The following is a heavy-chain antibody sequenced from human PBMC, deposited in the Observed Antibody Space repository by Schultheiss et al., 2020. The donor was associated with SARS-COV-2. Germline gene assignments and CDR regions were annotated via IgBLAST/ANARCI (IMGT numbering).Heavy chain of an antibody. Sequence: SVKVSCKASGGTFSSYAISWVRQAPGQGLEWMGGSISIFGTANYAQKFQGRVTITADESTSTAYMELSSLRSEDTAVYYCARDQSAVAVGENWFDPWGQGTLVTVSS. CDR2: SISIFGTA. D-gene: IGHD6-19*01. CDR1: GGTFSSYA. J-gene: IGHJ5*02. CDR3: ARDQSAVAVGENWFDP. V-gene: IGHV1-69*13.